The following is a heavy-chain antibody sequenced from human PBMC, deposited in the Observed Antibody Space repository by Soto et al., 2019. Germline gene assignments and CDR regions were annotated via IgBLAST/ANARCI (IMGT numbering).Heavy chain of an antibody. CDR1: GFTFSSYS. D-gene: IGHD3-22*01. J-gene: IGHJ4*02. CDR3: ASHPRDSSGYWYYFDY. CDR2: ISSSSSYI. V-gene: IGHV3-21*01. Sequence: EVQLVESGRGLVKPGGSLRLSCAASGFTFSSYSMNWVRQAPGKGLEWVSSISSSSSYIYYADSVKGRFTISRDNAKNSLYLQMNSLRAEDTAVYYCASHPRDSSGYWYYFDYWGQGTLVTVSS.